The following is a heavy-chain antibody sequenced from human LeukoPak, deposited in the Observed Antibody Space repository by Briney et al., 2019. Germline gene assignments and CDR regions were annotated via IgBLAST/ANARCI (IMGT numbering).Heavy chain of an antibody. J-gene: IGHJ5*02. CDR3: ARVRQNDYIWGSYCASNWFDP. CDR1: GGSISSGGYY. Sequence: PSETLSLTCTVSGGSISSGGYYWSWIRQHPGKGLEWIGYIYYSGSTYYNPSLKSRVTISVDTSKNQFSLKLSSVTAADTAVYYCARVRQNDYIWGSYCASNWFDPWGQGTLVTVSS. CDR2: IYYSGST. D-gene: IGHD3-16*01. V-gene: IGHV4-31*03.